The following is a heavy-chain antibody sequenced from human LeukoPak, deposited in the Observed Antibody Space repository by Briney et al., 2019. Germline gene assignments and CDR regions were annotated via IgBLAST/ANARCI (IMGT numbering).Heavy chain of an antibody. CDR2: IKEEGSEK. V-gene: IGHV3-7*01. J-gene: IGHJ4*02. CDR1: GFTSSRYW. D-gene: IGHD5-12*01. CDR3: ARGLATIDF. Sequence: GGSLRLSCAASGFTSSRYWMSLVRQAPGKGLEWVANIKEEGSEKYYVDSVKGRFTISRDNAKNSLYLQMNSLRAEDTAVYYCARGLATIDFWGQGTLVTVSS.